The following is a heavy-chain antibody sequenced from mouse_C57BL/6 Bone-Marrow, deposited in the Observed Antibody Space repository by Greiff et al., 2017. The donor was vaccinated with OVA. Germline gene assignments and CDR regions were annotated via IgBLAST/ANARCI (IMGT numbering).Heavy chain of an antibody. V-gene: IGHV1-19*01. Sequence: VQLQQSGPVLVKPGASVKMSCKASGYTFTDYYMNWVKQSHGKSLEWIGVINPYNGGTSYNQKFKGKATLTVDKSSSTAYMELNSLTSEDSAVYYCAREGTLYYYAMDYWGQGTSVTVSS. CDR3: AREGTLYYYAMDY. CDR1: GYTFTDYY. J-gene: IGHJ4*01. CDR2: INPYNGGT.